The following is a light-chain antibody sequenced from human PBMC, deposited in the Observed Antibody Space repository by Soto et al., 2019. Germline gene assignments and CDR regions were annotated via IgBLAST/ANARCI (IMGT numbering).Light chain of an antibody. CDR2: KAS. V-gene: IGKV1-5*03. J-gene: IGKJ1*01. CDR1: TSIGRG. CDR3: QQYNSYWT. Sequence: DIQMTQYPYTLSASVGDIVTIHCRARTSIGRGLSWYQQNPWKAPKLLIYKASRLESGVPSRFSGSGSGTAFTLTISSLQPDDFATYYCQQYNSYWTFGQGTKVEIK.